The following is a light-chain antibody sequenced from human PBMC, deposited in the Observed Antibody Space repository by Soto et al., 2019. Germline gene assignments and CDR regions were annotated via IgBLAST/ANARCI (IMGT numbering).Light chain of an antibody. V-gene: IGLV1-44*01. J-gene: IGLJ2*01. CDR1: SSNIGSNP. CDR2: GSN. Sequence: QSVLAQPPSASGTPGQRVAISSSGTSSNIGSNPVNWFQQLPGTAPKLLIYGSNQRPSGVPDRFSGSKSGTSASLAISGLQSEDEADYYCAAWDDNLFGPVFGGGTKLTVL. CDR3: AAWDDNLFGPV.